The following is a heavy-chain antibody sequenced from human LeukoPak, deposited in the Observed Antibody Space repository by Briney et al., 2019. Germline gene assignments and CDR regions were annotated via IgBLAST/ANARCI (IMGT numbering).Heavy chain of an antibody. D-gene: IGHD2-21*02. CDR1: GYTFTGYY. CDR3: ARVALLAYCGGDCYTDY. J-gene: IGHJ4*02. V-gene: IGHV1-2*02. Sequence: ASVKVSCKAFGYTFTGYYMHWVRQAPGQGLEWMGWINPISGGTNYAQKFQGRVTMTRDTSISTAYMELSRLRSDDTAVYYCARVALLAYCGGDCYTDYWGQGTLVTVSS. CDR2: INPISGGT.